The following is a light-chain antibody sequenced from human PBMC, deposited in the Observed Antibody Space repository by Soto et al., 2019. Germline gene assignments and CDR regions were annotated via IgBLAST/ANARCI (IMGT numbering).Light chain of an antibody. CDR3: MPSPETPCT. J-gene: IGKJ1*01. CDR2: LGF. V-gene: IGKV2-28*01. CDR1: QSLLHSNGYNY. Sequence: DIVMTQSPLALPVTPGEAASISCRSSQSLLHSNGYNYVDWYLQKPGQSPPLLIYLGFSRASVFPDRLSGGGSVTEFTRKISRVEAGDVGVYYCMPSPETPCTFGQGTKM.